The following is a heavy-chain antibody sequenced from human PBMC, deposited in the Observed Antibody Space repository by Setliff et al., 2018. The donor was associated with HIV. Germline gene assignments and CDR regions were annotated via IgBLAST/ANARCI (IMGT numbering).Heavy chain of an antibody. Sequence: ASVKVSCKASGYTFTGYYMHWVRQAPGQGLEWMGWINPNSGGTNYAQKFQGRVTMTRDTSISTAYMELSRLRSDDTAVYYCARVSRPTYYYDSSGCPFDYWGQGTLVTVSS. V-gene: IGHV1-2*02. CDR2: INPNSGGT. J-gene: IGHJ4*02. D-gene: IGHD3-22*01. CDR1: GYTFTGYY. CDR3: ARVSRPTYYYDSSGCPFDY.